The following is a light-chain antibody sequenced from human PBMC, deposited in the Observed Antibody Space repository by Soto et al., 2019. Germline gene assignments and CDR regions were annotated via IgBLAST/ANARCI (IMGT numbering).Light chain of an antibody. Sequence: QAVVTQPPSASGTPGQRVTISCSESSSNIGSTFLYWYQHLPGTAPKLLIYRNNQRPSGVPERFSASKSGASASLAISGLRSEDEADYYCAAWDDSLSVWVFGGGTQLTVL. CDR2: RNN. V-gene: IGLV1-47*01. CDR1: SSNIGSTF. J-gene: IGLJ3*02. CDR3: AAWDDSLSVWV.